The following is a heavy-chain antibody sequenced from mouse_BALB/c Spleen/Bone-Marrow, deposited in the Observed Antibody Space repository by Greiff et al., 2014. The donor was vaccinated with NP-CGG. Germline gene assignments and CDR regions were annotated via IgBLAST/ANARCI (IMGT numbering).Heavy chain of an antibody. CDR1: GYAFTNYL. CDR3: ARFGRYYFDY. J-gene: IGHJ2*01. Sequence: VQLKQSGAELVRPGTAVNVSCKASGYAFTNYLIEGVKQRPGQGLEWIGVINPGSGGANYNERFKGKATLTADKSSSTAYMQLSSLTSDDSAVYFCARFGRYYFDYWGQGTTLTVSS. V-gene: IGHV1-54*01. CDR2: INPGSGGA.